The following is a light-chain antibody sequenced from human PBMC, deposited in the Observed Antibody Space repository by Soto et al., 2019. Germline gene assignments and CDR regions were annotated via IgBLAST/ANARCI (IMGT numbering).Light chain of an antibody. J-gene: IGKJ5*01. CDR3: QHLNTYPIT. Sequence: LAWFAQKPGRAPQLLIYAASTLHSGVPSRFSGSGSGTDFTLTISSLQPEDFATYYCQHLNTYPITFGPGTRLEIK. CDR2: AAS. V-gene: IGKV1-9*01.